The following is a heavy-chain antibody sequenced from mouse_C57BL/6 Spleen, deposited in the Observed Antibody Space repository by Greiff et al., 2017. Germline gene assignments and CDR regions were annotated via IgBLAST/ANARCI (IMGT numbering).Heavy chain of an antibody. CDR2: IYPGSGST. Sequence: QVQLQQPGAELVKPGASVKMSCKASGYTFTSYWITWVKQRPGQGLEWIGDIYPGSGSTNYNEKFKSKATLTVDTSSSTAYMQLSSLTSEDSAVYYCARSYYGSSYGYFDVWGTETTVTVSS. V-gene: IGHV1-55*01. CDR1: GYTFTSYW. D-gene: IGHD1-1*01. CDR3: ARSYYGSSYGYFDV. J-gene: IGHJ1*03.